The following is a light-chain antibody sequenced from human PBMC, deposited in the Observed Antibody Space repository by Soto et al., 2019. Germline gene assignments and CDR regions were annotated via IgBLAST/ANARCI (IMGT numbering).Light chain of an antibody. CDR2: EVS. J-gene: IGKJ1*01. CDR3: MQSIHLPRT. CDR1: QRLLHSDGKTY. Sequence: DIVMTQPPLSLCVTPGQPAPISCKSSQRLLHSDGKTYLSWYSQKPGQPPQLLMYEVSNRYSGVPDRFSGSGSGTDFTLKISRVEAEDVGIYYCMQSIHLPRTFGQGTKVDIK. V-gene: IGKV2D-29*01.